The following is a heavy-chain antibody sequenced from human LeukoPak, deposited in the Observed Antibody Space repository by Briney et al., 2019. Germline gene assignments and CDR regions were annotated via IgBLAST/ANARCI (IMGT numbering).Heavy chain of an antibody. J-gene: IGHJ4*02. V-gene: IGHV3-7*03. CDR3: ARGPTRYSYGYARDY. Sequence: QYGGSLRLSCAASGFTFSSYWMSWVRQAPGKGLEWVANIKQDGSEKYYVDSVKGRFTISRDNAKNSLCLQMNSLRAEDTAVYYCARGPTRYSYGYARDYWGQGTLVTVSS. CDR1: GFTFSSYW. D-gene: IGHD5-18*01. CDR2: IKQDGSEK.